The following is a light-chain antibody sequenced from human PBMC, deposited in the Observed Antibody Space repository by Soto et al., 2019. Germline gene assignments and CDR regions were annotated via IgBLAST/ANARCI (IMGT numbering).Light chain of an antibody. Sequence: QSVLTQPASASGSPGQSITISCTGTSSDVGSGNVVSWYQHYPGKAPQLMIYEGFNRPSGVSSRFSGSRSGNTASLTISGLQAEDEADYYCCSHAGGDTYVFGTGTKVTVL. CDR3: CSHAGGDTYV. J-gene: IGLJ1*01. CDR1: SSDVGSGNV. V-gene: IGLV2-23*01. CDR2: EGF.